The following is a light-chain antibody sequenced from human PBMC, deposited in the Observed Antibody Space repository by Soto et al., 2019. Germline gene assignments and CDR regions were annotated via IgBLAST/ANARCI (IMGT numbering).Light chain of an antibody. Sequence: QSALTQPASVSGSPGQSITISCTGTISDVGGYNYVSWYQHRPGKAPKVMIYGVDNRPSGVSDRFSGSKSGNTASLTISGLQAEDEAVYYCSSFTISSTVIFGGGTKLTVL. J-gene: IGLJ2*01. CDR1: ISDVGGYNY. V-gene: IGLV2-14*01. CDR2: GVD. CDR3: SSFTISSTVI.